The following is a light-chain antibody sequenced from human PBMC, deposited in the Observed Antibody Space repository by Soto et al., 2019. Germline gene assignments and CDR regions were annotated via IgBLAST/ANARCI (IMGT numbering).Light chain of an antibody. J-gene: IGLJ1*01. CDR3: SSYTSSSTPYV. CDR1: ISDVGGYNY. CDR2: DVT. V-gene: IGLV2-14*01. Sequence: QSALTQPASVSGSPGQSITISCTGTISDVGGYNYVSWYQQHPVKAPKLMIYDVTNRPSGVSDRFSGSKSGNTASLTISGLQVEDEADYYCSSYTSSSTPYVFGTGTKLTVL.